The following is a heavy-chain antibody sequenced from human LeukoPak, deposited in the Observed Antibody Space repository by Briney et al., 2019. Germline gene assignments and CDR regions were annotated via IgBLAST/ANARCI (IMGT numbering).Heavy chain of an antibody. J-gene: IGHJ4*02. CDR3: ARAPRGGYKTYFDY. V-gene: IGHV4-59*01. D-gene: IGHD5-24*01. CDR1: GGSISDDY. CDR2: NYYSESN. Sequence: PSEGLSLTCAVPGGSISDDYWSWSWQPPRKGREWVGYNYYSESNNYSPSLNSRVTISVDTSKNQFSLNLTSVTTADTAVYYCARAPRGGYKTYFDYWGQGTLVTVSS.